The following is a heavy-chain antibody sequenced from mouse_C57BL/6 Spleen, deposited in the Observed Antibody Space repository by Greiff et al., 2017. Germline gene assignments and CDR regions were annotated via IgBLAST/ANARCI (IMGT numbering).Heavy chain of an antibody. CDR1: GYTFTDYN. Sequence: VQLQQSGPELVKPGASVKIPCKASGYTFTDYNMDWVKQSHGKSLEWIGDINPNNGGTIYNQKFKGKATLTVDKSSSTAYMELRILTSEATAVYYCARLWDGYYEGMDYWGQGTSVTVSS. J-gene: IGHJ4*01. CDR2: INPNNGGT. CDR3: ARLWDGYYEGMDY. D-gene: IGHD2-3*01. V-gene: IGHV1-18*01.